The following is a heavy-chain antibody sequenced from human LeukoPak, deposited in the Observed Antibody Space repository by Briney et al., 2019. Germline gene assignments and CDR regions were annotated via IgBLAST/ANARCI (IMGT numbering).Heavy chain of an antibody. J-gene: IGHJ4*02. Sequence: ASVKVSCKASGYTFTSYDINWVRQAAGQGLEWMGLMNPNSGNTGYAQKFQGRVTMTRNTSISTAYMELSSLRSEDTAVYYCARGITMVRGVRALGYWGQGTLVTVSS. CDR3: ARGITMVRGVRALGY. D-gene: IGHD3-10*01. V-gene: IGHV1-8*01. CDR2: MNPNSGNT. CDR1: GYTFTSYD.